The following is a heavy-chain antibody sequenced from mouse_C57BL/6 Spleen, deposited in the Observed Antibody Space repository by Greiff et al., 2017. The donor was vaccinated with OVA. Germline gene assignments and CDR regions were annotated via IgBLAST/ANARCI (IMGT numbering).Heavy chain of an antibody. CDR3: TTDYYGSSFFYFDY. Sequence: VQLKESGAELVRPGASVKLSCTASGFNIKDDYMHWVKQRPEQGLEWIGWIDPENGDTEYASKFQGKATITADTSSNTADLPRSSLTSEDTAVYYCTTDYYGSSFFYFDYWGQGTTLTVSS. V-gene: IGHV14-4*01. J-gene: IGHJ2*01. CDR2: IDPENGDT. CDR1: GFNIKDDY. D-gene: IGHD1-1*01.